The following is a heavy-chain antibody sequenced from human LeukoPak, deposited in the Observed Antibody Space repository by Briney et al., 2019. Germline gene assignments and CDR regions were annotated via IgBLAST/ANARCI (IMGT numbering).Heavy chain of an antibody. CDR1: GGSISSGGYY. D-gene: IGHD3-3*01. Sequence: SETLSLTCTVSGGSISSGGYYWSWIRQHPGKGLEWIGYIYYSGSTYYNPSLKSRVTISVDTSKNQFSLKLSSVTAADTAVYYCARAITIFGVAVHRGAFDIWGQGTMVTVSS. CDR2: IYYSGST. V-gene: IGHV4-31*03. J-gene: IGHJ3*02. CDR3: ARAITIFGVAVHRGAFDI.